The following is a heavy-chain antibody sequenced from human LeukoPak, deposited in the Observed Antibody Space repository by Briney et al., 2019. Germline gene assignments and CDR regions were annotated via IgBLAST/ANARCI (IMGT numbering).Heavy chain of an antibody. V-gene: IGHV3-21*01. CDR2: ISSSSSYI. Sequence: AGGSLRLSCAASGFTFSSYSMNWVRQAPGKGLEWVSSISSSSSYIYYADSVKGRFTISRDNAKNSLYLQMNSLRAEDTAVYYCARERHGGNSLDYWGQGTLVTVSS. CDR3: ARERHGGNSLDY. D-gene: IGHD4-23*01. CDR1: GFTFSSYS. J-gene: IGHJ4*02.